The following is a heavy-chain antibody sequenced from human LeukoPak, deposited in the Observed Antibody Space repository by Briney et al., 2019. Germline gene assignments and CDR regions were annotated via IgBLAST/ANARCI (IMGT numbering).Heavy chain of an antibody. CDR2: ISGSGGTT. CDR3: AKEEYDILTGYSDY. CDR1: GFTFSSYA. V-gene: IGHV3-23*01. Sequence: GRCLRLSCAASGFTFSSYAMSWVRRAPGKGLEWVSAISGSGGTTYYADSVKGRFTISRDNSKNTLYLQMNSLRAEDTAVYYCAKEEYDILTGYSDYWGQGTRVIVSS. J-gene: IGHJ4*02. D-gene: IGHD3-9*01.